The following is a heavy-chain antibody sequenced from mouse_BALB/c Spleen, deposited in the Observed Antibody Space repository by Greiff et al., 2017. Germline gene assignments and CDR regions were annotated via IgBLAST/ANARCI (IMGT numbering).Heavy chain of an antibody. CDR2: INSNGGST. D-gene: IGHD1-1*01. CDR1: GFTFSSYG. V-gene: IGHV5-6-3*01. CDR3: ARAITTVADY. J-gene: IGHJ2*01. Sequence: EVQLVESGGGLVQPGGSLKLSCAASGFTFSSYGMSWVRQTPDKRLELVATINSNGGSTYYPDSVKGRFTISRDNAKNTLYLQMSSLKSEDTAMYYCARAITTVADYWGQGTTLTVSS.